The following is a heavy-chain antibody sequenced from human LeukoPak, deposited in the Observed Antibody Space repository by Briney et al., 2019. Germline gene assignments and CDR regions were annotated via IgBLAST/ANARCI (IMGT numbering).Heavy chain of an antibody. J-gene: IGHJ4*02. CDR1: GFTFSTYA. D-gene: IGHD3-10*01. CDR2: ISGSGGGT. CDR3: AKDLISPRSVGSSEKLDY. V-gene: IGHV3-23*01. Sequence: GGSLRLSCAASGFTFSTYAMSWVRQAAGKGLEWVSLISGSGGGTYYADSVKGRFTISRDNSKNTLYLEMNSLRPEDTAIYYCAKDLISPRSVGSSEKLDYWGQGTLVTVSS.